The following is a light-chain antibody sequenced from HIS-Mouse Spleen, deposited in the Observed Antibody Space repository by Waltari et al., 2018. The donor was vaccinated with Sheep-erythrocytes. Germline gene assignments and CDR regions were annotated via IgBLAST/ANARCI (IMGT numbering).Light chain of an antibody. V-gene: IGKV3-11*01. Sequence: EIVLTQSPATLSLSPGERATLSCRASQSVSSYLACYQQKPGQAPRLLIYDAPNRATGIPARFSGSGSGTDFTLTISSLEPEDFAVYYCQQRSNWYTFGQGTKLEIK. CDR2: DAP. CDR3: QQRSNWYT. CDR1: QSVSSY. J-gene: IGKJ2*01.